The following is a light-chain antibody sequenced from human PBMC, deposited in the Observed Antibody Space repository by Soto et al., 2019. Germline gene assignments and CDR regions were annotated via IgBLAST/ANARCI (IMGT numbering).Light chain of an antibody. CDR1: QGINTD. Sequence: DLPFTQSPSFPFSSFGDRVSLTCRASQGINTDLVWYQQKPGKAPEPLIYGASSLQSGVPSRFSGSGSGTEFTLTINSLQPEDFATYHCQQRRTYPLTFGGGTKVDIK. CDR2: GAS. CDR3: QQRRTYPLT. V-gene: IGKV1-9*01. J-gene: IGKJ4*01.